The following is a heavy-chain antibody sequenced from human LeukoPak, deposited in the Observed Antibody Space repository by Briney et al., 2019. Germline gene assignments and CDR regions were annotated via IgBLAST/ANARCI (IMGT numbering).Heavy chain of an antibody. CDR1: GGSISNYY. V-gene: IGHV3-23*01. Sequence: ETLSLTCIVSGGSISNYYWSWVRQAGGKGLEWVSAISGSGGSTYYADSVKGRFTISRDNSKNTLYLQMSSLRAEDTAVYYCAKPKDNSLYCFDYWGQGTLVTVSS. CDR2: ISGSGGST. J-gene: IGHJ4*02. CDR3: AKPKDNSLYCFDY. D-gene: IGHD1-20*01.